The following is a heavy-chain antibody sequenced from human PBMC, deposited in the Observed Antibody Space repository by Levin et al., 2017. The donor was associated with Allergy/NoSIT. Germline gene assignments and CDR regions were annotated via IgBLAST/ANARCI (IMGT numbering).Heavy chain of an antibody. CDR2: ISSSSSYA. CDR3: ARDSRELPF. D-gene: IGHD1-26*01. V-gene: IGHV3-11*05. CDR1: GFTFSDYY. J-gene: IGHJ4*02. Sequence: SCAASGFTFSDYYMSWIRQAPGKGLEWVSFISSSSSYAVYADSVKGRFTISRDNAKNSLFLQMNSLRAEDTAVYYCARDSRELPFWGQGTLVTVSS.